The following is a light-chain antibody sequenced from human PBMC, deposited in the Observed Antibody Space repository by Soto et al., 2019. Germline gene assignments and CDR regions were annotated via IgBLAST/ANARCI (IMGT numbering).Light chain of an antibody. J-gene: IGKJ4*01. CDR2: DAS. Sequence: EIVLTQSPATLSLSPGERATLSCRASQSVTSYLAWYQQKPGQAPRLLIYDASNRATGVPDRFSGSGSGTEFTLTISSLEPEDFAVYYCQQRSSWPLTFGGGTKVEIK. CDR3: QQRSSWPLT. CDR1: QSVTSY. V-gene: IGKV3-11*01.